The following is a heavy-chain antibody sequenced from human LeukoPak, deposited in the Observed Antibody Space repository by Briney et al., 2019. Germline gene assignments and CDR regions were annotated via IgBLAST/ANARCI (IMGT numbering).Heavy chain of an antibody. J-gene: IGHJ4*02. CDR1: GFILSIYC. V-gene: IGHV3-33*01. CDR2: IWYDGSNN. CDR3: ARDNTAGYYYGSAFDY. Sequence: PGVSVSLFCAASGFILSIYCMQGVRRARGRGLECVVVIWYDGSNNYYADSMKGRFTISRDNSKNTLYLKMNSLRAEDTAVYYCARDNTAGYYYGSAFDYWGQGTLVTVSS. D-gene: IGHD3-10*01.